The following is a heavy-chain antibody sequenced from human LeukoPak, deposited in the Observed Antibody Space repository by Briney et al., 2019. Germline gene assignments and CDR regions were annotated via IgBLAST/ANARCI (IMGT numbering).Heavy chain of an antibody. Sequence: ASVKVSCKASGYTFTGYYMHWVRQAPGQGLEWMGWINPNSGGTNYAQKFQGRVTMTRDTSISTAYMELSRLRSDDTAVYYCARFPTDYDILTVRDYWGQGTLVTVSS. V-gene: IGHV1-2*02. J-gene: IGHJ4*02. CDR1: GYTFTGYY. CDR3: ARFPTDYDILTVRDY. CDR2: INPNSGGT. D-gene: IGHD3-9*01.